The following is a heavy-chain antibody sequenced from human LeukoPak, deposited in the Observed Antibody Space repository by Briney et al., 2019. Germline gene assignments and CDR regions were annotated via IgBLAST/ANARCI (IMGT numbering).Heavy chain of an antibody. J-gene: IGHJ4*02. D-gene: IGHD3-22*01. CDR3: ARDKFDSSGYGRSYYFDY. CDR1: GYTFTSYA. Sequence: GASVKVSCKASGYTFTSYAMHWVRQAPGQRLEWMGWINAGNGNTKYSQKFQGRVTITRDTSASTAYMELSSPRSEDTAVYYCARDKFDSSGYGRSYYFDYWGQGTLVTVSS. V-gene: IGHV1-3*01. CDR2: INAGNGNT.